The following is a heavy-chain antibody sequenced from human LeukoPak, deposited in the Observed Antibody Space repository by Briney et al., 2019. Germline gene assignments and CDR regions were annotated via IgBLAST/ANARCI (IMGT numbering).Heavy chain of an antibody. Sequence: GGSLRLSCAASGFTSGSYTMHWVRQGQGKGLKYVSGISSSGGSTYYANSVKGRFTISRDNTKNTLYLQMGSLRAEDMAVYYCARGDYSNAYRRYYYMDVWGKGTTVTVSS. D-gene: IGHD4-11*01. CDR2: ISSSGGST. CDR3: ARGDYSNAYRRYYYMDV. V-gene: IGHV3-64*01. CDR1: GFTSGSYT. J-gene: IGHJ6*03.